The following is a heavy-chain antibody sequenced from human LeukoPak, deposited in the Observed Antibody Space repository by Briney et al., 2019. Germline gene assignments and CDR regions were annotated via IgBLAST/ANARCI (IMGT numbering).Heavy chain of an antibody. CDR2: FDPEDGET. D-gene: IGHD2-2*02. J-gene: IGHJ6*03. Sequence: ASVKVSCKVSGYTLTELSMHWVRQAPGKGLEWTGSFDPEDGETIYAQKFQGRVTMTEDTSTDTAYMELSSLRSEDTAVYYCATGDCSSTSCNNYYYYYYMDVWGKGTTVTVSS. CDR3: ATGDCSSTSCNNYYYYYYMDV. CDR1: GYTLTELS. V-gene: IGHV1-24*01.